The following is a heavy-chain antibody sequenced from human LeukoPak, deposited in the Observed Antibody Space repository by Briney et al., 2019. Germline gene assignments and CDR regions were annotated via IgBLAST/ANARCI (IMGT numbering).Heavy chain of an antibody. V-gene: IGHV1-46*01. CDR1: GYTFTTYY. Sequence: ASVKVSCKASGYTFTTYYMHWVRQAPGQGLEWMGIINPSVGYTSYAQNFQGRVTMTTDTSTSTAYMELRSLRSDDTAVYYCARHSYGSNFYYYYYMDVWGKGTTVTVSS. D-gene: IGHD5-18*01. CDR2: INPSVGYT. CDR3: ARHSYGSNFYYYYYMDV. J-gene: IGHJ6*03.